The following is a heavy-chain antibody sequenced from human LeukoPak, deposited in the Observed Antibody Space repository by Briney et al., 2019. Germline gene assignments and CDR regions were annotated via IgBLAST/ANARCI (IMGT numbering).Heavy chain of an antibody. D-gene: IGHD1-26*01. V-gene: IGHV3-30-3*01. J-gene: IGHJ3*02. CDR2: ISYDGSNK. CDR3: ARGRSGSLSAFDI. CDR1: GFTFSSYA. Sequence: GGSLRLSCAASGFTFSSYAMHWVRQAPGKGLEWVAVISYDGSNKYYADSVKGRFTISRDNSKNTLYLQMNSLRAEDTAVYYCARGRSGSLSAFDIWGQGTMVTVSS.